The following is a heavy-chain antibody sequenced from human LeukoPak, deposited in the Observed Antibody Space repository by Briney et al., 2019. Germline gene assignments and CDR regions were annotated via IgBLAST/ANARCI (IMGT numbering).Heavy chain of an antibody. CDR1: GFTFDDYA. CDR2: ISWNSGSM. Sequence: PGRSLRLSCAASGFTFDDYAMHWVRQAPGKGLEWVSGISWNSGSMGYADSVKGRFTISRDNAKNSLYLQMNSLRAEDTALYYCAKELADTLSSPLDYWGQGTLVTVSS. V-gene: IGHV3-9*01. CDR3: AKELADTLSSPLDY. D-gene: IGHD3-16*01. J-gene: IGHJ4*02.